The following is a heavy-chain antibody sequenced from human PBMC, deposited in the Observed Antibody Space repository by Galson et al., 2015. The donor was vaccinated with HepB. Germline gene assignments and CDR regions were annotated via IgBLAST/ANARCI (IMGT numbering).Heavy chain of an antibody. CDR3: ARDATRGGDFDY. CDR2: IKEDGSQR. CDR1: GFTFSNHW. Sequence: SLRLSCAASGFTFSNHWMAWVRQAPGKGLEWVAKIKEDGSQRYHVDSVAGRVSIPREHAKNSLYLQMNSLRAEDTAVYYCARDATRGGDFDYWGQGTLVTVSS. V-gene: IGHV3-7*01. D-gene: IGHD2-21*01. J-gene: IGHJ4*02.